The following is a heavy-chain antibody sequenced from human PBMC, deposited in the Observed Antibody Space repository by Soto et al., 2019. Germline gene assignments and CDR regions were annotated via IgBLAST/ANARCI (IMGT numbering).Heavy chain of an antibody. CDR3: TAARIWIYYYDSCAFDY. V-gene: IGHV3-15*07. J-gene: IGHJ4*02. D-gene: IGHD3-22*01. CDR2: IKSKTDGGTI. CDR1: GFSFSNAW. Sequence: EVQLVESGGVLVKPGGSLRLSCAASGFSFSNAWMNWVRQAPGKGLEWVGRIKSKTDGGTIDYAAPVKGRFTISRDDSENKLYLQMNSLRTEDTAVYYCTAARIWIYYYDSCAFDYWGQGTLVTVSS.